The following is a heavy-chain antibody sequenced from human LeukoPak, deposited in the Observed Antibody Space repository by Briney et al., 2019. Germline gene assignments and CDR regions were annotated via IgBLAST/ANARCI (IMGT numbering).Heavy chain of an antibody. Sequence: PSETLSLTCAVYGGSFSGYYWSWIRQPPGKGLEWIGEINHSGSTNYNPSLKSRVTISVDTSRNQFSLKLSSVTAADTAVYYCARLISGYFFDHWGQGTLVTVSS. V-gene: IGHV4-34*01. J-gene: IGHJ5*02. CDR2: INHSGST. CDR1: GGSFSGYY. D-gene: IGHD5-12*01. CDR3: ARLISGYFFDH.